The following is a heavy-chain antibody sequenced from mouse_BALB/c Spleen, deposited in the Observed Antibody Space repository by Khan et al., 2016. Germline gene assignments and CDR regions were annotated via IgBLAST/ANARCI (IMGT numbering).Heavy chain of an antibody. CDR2: IHHSGGT. CDR1: GYSITSGYT. V-gene: IGHV3-1*02. Sequence: EVQLQESGPDLVKPSQSPSLTCTVTGYSITSGYTWHWIRQFPGNKLEWMGYIHHSGGTNYTPSLRSRFSITRDTSKNQFFMQLNSVTTEDTATCYCARGDHYFDYWGQGTTLTVSS. CDR3: ARGDHYFDY. D-gene: IGHD3-3*01. J-gene: IGHJ2*01.